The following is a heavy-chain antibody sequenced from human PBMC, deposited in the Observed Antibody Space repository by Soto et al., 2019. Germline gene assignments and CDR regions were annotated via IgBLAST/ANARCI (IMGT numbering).Heavy chain of an antibody. V-gene: IGHV3-15*01. Sequence: EVQLVESGGGLVKPGGPLKLPCEAFGFSSINVWLTGAGTAPGKGWEGVGDIKIKSLGGTTDYIAPVKGRFTISRDDSKDTLFRHMNSLKIEDTAVYFCTTYATQTFCDGGPCYSVQTKIHDSWGQGILVTVSS. D-gene: IGHD2-15*01. CDR3: TTYATQTFCDGGPCYSVQTKIHDS. J-gene: IGHJ4*02. CDR2: IKIKSLGGTT. CDR1: GFSSINVW.